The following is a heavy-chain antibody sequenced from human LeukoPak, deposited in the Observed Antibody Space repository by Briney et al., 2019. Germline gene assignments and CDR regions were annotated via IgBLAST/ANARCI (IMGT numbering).Heavy chain of an antibody. CDR1: GFTFTSYS. CDR3: AKDRPPSLWFGESHFDY. D-gene: IGHD3-10*01. Sequence: GGSLRLSCAASGFTFTSYSMSWVRQAPGKGLEWVSGTSDRGDYTYYADSVKGRFTISRDNSKNTLYLQMNSLRAEDTAVYYCAKDRPPSLWFGESHFDYWGQGTLVTVSS. CDR2: TSDRGDYT. J-gene: IGHJ4*02. V-gene: IGHV3-23*01.